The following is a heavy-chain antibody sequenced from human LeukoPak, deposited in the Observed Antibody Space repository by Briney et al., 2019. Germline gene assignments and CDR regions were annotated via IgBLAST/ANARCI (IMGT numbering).Heavy chain of an antibody. V-gene: IGHV1-69*04. CDR2: IIPILGIA. CDR3: ARDRPSDSSSWYY. J-gene: IGHJ4*02. D-gene: IGHD6-13*01. CDR1: GGTFSSYA. Sequence: SVKVSCKASGGTFSSYAISWVRQAPGQGLEWMGRIIPILGIANYAQKFQGRVTITADKSTSTAYMELSSLRSEDTAVYYCARDRPSDSSSWYYWGQGTLVTVSS.